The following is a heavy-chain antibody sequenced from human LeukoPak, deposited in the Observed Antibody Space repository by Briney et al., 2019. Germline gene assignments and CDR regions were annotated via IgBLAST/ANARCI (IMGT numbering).Heavy chain of an antibody. Sequence: GGSLRLSCAASGFTFSRYSMNWVRQAPGKGLEWVSSISSSSSYIYYADSVKGRFTISRDNAKNSLYLKMNSLRAEDTAVYYCATHGRDYDYVWGSYLWGQGTLVTVSS. V-gene: IGHV3-21*01. CDR2: ISSSSSYI. CDR1: GFTFSRYS. CDR3: ATHGRDYDYVWGSYL. J-gene: IGHJ4*02. D-gene: IGHD3-16*02.